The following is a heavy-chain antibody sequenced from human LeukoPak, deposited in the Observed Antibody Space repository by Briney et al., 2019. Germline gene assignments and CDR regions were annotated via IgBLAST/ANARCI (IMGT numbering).Heavy chain of an antibody. V-gene: IGHV6-1*01. Sequence: SQTLSLTCAISGDSVPSNSAAWNWIRQSPSTGLEWLGMTYYRSKWYNDYAVSVESRITINPDTSKNQFSLQLNSVTPEDTAVYCCAREPGEAGYSGYDPFDYWGQGTLVTVSS. J-gene: IGHJ4*02. CDR2: TYYRSKWYN. CDR3: AREPGEAGYSGYDPFDY. D-gene: IGHD5-12*01. CDR1: GDSVPSNSAA.